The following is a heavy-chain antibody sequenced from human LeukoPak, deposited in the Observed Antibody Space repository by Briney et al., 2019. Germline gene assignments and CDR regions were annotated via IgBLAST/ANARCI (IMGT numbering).Heavy chain of an antibody. CDR3: ARDRDYYDSSGQTILFDY. Sequence: SQTLSLTCTVSGGSLSSGGYYWRWIRQHPGKGLEWLGYIYYSGSTYYNPSLKSRVTISVDTSKNQFSLKLSSVTAADTAVYYCARDRDYYDSSGQTILFDYWGQGTLVTVSS. D-gene: IGHD3-22*01. V-gene: IGHV4-30-4*08. CDR1: GGSLSSGGYY. J-gene: IGHJ4*02. CDR2: IYYSGST.